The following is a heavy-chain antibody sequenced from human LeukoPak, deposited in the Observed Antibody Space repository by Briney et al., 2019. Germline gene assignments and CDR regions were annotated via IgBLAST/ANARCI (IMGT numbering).Heavy chain of an antibody. V-gene: IGHV4-59*01. D-gene: IGHD5-24*01. Sequence: KASETLSLTCAVYGGSISSYYWSWIRQPPGKGLEWIGYIYYSGSTNYNPSLNSRVTISVATSKNQFSLKLSSVTAADTAAYYCAREEMATHAFDIWGQGTMVTVSS. CDR1: GGSISSYY. CDR3: AREEMATHAFDI. CDR2: IYYSGST. J-gene: IGHJ3*02.